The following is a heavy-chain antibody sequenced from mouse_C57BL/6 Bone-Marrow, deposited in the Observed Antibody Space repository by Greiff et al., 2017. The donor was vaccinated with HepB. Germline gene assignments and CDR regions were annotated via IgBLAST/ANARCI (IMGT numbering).Heavy chain of an antibody. Sequence: EVQLQQSGPGMVKPSQSLSLTCTVTGYSITSGYDWHWIRHFPGNKLEWMGYISYSGSTNYNPSLKSRISITHDTSKNHFFLKLNSVTTEDTATYYCARNGYDVRHFDVWGTGTTVTVSS. CDR1: GYSITSGYD. D-gene: IGHD2-2*01. CDR3: ARNGYDVRHFDV. V-gene: IGHV3-1*01. J-gene: IGHJ1*03. CDR2: ISYSGST.